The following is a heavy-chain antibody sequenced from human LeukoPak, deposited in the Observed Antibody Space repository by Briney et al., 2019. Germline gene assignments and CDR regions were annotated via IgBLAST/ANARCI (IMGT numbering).Heavy chain of an antibody. CDR1: GYSISSGYY. CDR2: IYHSGST. Sequence: PSETLSLTCTVSGYSISSGYYWGWIRQPPGKGLEWIGSIYHSGSTYYNPSLKSRVTISVDTSKNQFSLKLSSVTAADTAVYYCARGGDRGAFDIWGQGTMVTVSS. V-gene: IGHV4-38-2*02. D-gene: IGHD3-10*01. CDR3: ARGGDRGAFDI. J-gene: IGHJ3*02.